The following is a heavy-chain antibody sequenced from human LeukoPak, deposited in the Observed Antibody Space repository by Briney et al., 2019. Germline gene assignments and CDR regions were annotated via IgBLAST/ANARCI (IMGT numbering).Heavy chain of an antibody. D-gene: IGHD4-17*01. V-gene: IGHV3-33*01. Sequence: GRSLRLYCAASGFTFSSYGMQWVRQAPGKGLDWVAVIWYDGTNKYYADSVKGRFTISRDNFKNTLYLQMNSLRADDTAVYYCARDHDYGDSLFDYWGQGTLVTVSS. CDR1: GFTFSSYG. CDR2: IWYDGTNK. J-gene: IGHJ4*02. CDR3: ARDHDYGDSLFDY.